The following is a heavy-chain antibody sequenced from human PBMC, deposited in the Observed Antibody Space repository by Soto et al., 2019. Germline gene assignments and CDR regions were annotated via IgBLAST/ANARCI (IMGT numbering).Heavy chain of an antibody. CDR1: RFSFQNYA. J-gene: IGHJ4*02. V-gene: IGHV3-9*01. D-gene: IGHD4-4*01. CDR2: SSWNRGTI. CDR3: VPVTLHTNYEPYLVN. Sequence: SLRLSCAASRFSFQNYAMHWVRQAPGKGLEWVSGSSWNRGTIGYADSVRGRFTISRDNAKNSLYLQMNSLRPEDTAFYYCVPVTLHTNYEPYLVNLGQGTLVTVSS.